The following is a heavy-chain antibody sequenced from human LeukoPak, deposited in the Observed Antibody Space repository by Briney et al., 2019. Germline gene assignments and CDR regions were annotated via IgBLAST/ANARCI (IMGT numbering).Heavy chain of an antibody. D-gene: IGHD5-18*01. J-gene: IGHJ3*02. V-gene: IGHV4-31*11. CDR3: ARTAKSGPKDAFDI. CDR2: IYYSGST. Sequence: PSETLSLNCAVYGGSISSGGYYWSWIRQRPGKGLEWIGYIYYSGSTYYNPSLKSRVTISVDTPKNQFSLKLSSVTAADTAVYYCARTAKSGPKDAFDIWCQGTMVTVSS. CDR1: GGSISSGGYY.